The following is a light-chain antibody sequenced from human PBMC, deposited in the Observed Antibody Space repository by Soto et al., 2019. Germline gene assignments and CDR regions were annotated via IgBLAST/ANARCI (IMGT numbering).Light chain of an antibody. CDR1: QGISNY. CDR2: AAS. J-gene: IGKJ3*01. V-gene: IGKV1-27*01. Sequence: DIPMTQSPSSLSASVGDRVTITCRASQGISNYLAWYQQKPGKVPKLLIYAASTLHSGVPSRFSGGGSGTDFTLTISSLQPEDVATYYCQKYNSALGTFGPGTKVDIK. CDR3: QKYNSALGT.